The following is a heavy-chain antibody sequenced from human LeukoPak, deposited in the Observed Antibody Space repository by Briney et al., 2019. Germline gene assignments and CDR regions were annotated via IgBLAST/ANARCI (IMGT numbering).Heavy chain of an antibody. D-gene: IGHD3-22*01. CDR2: ISYDGSNK. J-gene: IGHJ4*02. CDR3: ARDARTVGITMIVVGFDY. V-gene: IGHV3-30*04. Sequence: GRSLRLSCAASGFTFSSYAMYWVRQSPGEGLEWVAVISYDGSNKYYADSVKGRFTISRDNSKNTLYLQMNSLRAEDTAVYYCARDARTVGITMIVVGFDYWGQGTLVTVSS. CDR1: GFTFSSYA.